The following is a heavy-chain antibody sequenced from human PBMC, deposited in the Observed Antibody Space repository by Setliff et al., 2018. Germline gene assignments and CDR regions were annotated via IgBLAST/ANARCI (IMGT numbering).Heavy chain of an antibody. CDR2: IHYSGNT. CDR3: ARGRNIAARLLDS. Sequence: PSETLSLTCTVSGASLNSGTYFWGWIRQPLGKGLEWIGRIHYSGNTYYNASLKSRVTISVDTSKDQFSLKVISMTAADTAVYYCARGRNIAARLLDSWGQGTLVTVSS. D-gene: IGHD6-6*01. J-gene: IGHJ4*02. V-gene: IGHV4-39*07. CDR1: GASLNSGTYF.